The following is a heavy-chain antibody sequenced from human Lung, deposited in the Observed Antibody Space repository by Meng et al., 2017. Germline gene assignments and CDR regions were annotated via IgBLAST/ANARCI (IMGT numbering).Heavy chain of an antibody. CDR2: INHSGST. CDR3: ARGPTTMAHDFDY. D-gene: IGHD4-11*01. Sequence: WGGGLVKPSETLSLSCVVSGGSFSDYYWGWIRQPPGKGLEWIGEINHSGSTNYNPSLESRATISVDTSQNNLSLKLSSVTAADSAVYYCARGPTTMAHDFDYWGQGTLVTVSS. J-gene: IGHJ4*02. CDR1: GGSFSDYY. V-gene: IGHV4-34*01.